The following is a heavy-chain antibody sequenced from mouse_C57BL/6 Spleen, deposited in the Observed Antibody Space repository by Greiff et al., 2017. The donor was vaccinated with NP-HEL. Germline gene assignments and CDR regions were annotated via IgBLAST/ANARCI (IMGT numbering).Heavy chain of an antibody. J-gene: IGHJ1*03. V-gene: IGHV14-1*01. Sequence: EVQLQQSGAELVRPGASVKLSCTASGFNIKDYYMHWVKQRPEQGLEWIGRIDPEDGATDYAPKFQGKATMTADPSSNTAYLQLSSLTSEDTAVYYCTTRGYGSGPWYFDVWGTGTTVTVSS. CDR1: GFNIKDYY. CDR2: IDPEDGAT. CDR3: TTRGYGSGPWYFDV. D-gene: IGHD1-1*01.